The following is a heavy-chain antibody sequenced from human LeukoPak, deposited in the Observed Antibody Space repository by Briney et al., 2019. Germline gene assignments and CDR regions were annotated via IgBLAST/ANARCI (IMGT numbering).Heavy chain of an antibody. CDR2: INWNGGST. CDR3: ARADYGDYFYFDY. CDR1: GFTFSSYW. V-gene: IGHV3-20*04. Sequence: GGSLRLSCAASGFTFSSYWMSWVRQAPGKGLGWVSGINWNGGSTGYADSVKGRFTISRDNAKNSLYLQMNSLRAEDTALYYCARADYGDYFYFDYWGQGTLVTVSS. D-gene: IGHD4-17*01. J-gene: IGHJ4*02.